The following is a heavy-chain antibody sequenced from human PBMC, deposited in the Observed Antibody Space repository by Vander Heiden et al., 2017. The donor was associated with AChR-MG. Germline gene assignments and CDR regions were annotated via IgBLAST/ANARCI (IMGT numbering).Heavy chain of an antibody. CDR1: GGPLSSGA. CDR2: IIPILGIA. Sequence: QVQLVHSGAEVKKPGSSAKVSCKASGGPLSSGAISWVRQAPGHGLEWMGRIIPILGIANYAQKFQGRVTITADKSTSTAYMELSSLRSEDTAVYYCARDVRELLCRLHPGYFDYWGHGTLVTVSS. CDR3: ARDVRELLCRLHPGYFDY. J-gene: IGHJ4*01. D-gene: IGHD1-26*01. V-gene: IGHV1-69*04.